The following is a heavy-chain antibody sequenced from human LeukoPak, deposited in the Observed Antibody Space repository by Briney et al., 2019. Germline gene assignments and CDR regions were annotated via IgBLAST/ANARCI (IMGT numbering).Heavy chain of an antibody. D-gene: IGHD2/OR15-2a*01. J-gene: IGHJ6*03. Sequence: GGSLRLSCAASGFTFYSYAMSWVRQAPGKGLEWVSVIYSGGSTYYADSVKGRFTISRANSKNTLYLQMNSLRAEDTAVYYCARDTWAYYMDVWGKGTTVTISS. CDR1: GFTFYSYA. CDR3: ARDTWAYYMDV. V-gene: IGHV3-53*01. CDR2: IYSGGST.